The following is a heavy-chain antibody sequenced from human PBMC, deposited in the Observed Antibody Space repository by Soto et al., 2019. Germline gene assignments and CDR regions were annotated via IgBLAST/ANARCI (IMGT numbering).Heavy chain of an antibody. J-gene: IGHJ6*02. CDR1: GYTFTSYQ. Sequence: QMQLVQSGAEVKKPGASVKVSCKASGYTFTSYQMHWVRQAPGQGLEWMGIINPSGGRLTYAPRFQGRVMMTRDKSTNTGYMELRSPRSEDTAVYYCARDGPPTTTGVGPSYTMDVGGQGTTVTVS. D-gene: IGHD3-3*01. V-gene: IGHV1-46*01. CDR3: ARDGPPTTTGVGPSYTMDV. CDR2: INPSGGRL.